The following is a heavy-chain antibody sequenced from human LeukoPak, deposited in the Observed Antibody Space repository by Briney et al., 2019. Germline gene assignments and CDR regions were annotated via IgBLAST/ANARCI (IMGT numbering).Heavy chain of an antibody. CDR1: GYTFTSYA. D-gene: IGHD3-22*01. J-gene: IGHJ3*02. CDR3: ARDRRYYYDSSGHDAFDI. Sequence: SVKVSCKASGYTFTSYAMNWVRQAPGQGLEWMGGIIPIFGTANYAQKFQGRVTITADKSTSTAYMELSSLRSEDTAVYYCARDRRYYYDSSGHDAFDIWGQGTMVTVSS. V-gene: IGHV1-69*06. CDR2: IIPIFGTA.